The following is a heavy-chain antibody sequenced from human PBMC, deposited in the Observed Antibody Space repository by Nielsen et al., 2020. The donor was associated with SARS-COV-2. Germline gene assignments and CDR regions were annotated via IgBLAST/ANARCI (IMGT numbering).Heavy chain of an antibody. V-gene: IGHV3-21*01. CDR2: ISSSSSYI. Sequence: GESLKISWAASGFTFSSYSMNWVRQAPGKGLEWVSSISSSSSYIYYADSVKGRFTISRDNAKNSLYLQMNSLRAEDTAVYYCAKEAPYYYYMDVWGKGTTVTVSS. CDR1: GFTFSSYS. J-gene: IGHJ6*03. CDR3: AKEAPYYYYMDV.